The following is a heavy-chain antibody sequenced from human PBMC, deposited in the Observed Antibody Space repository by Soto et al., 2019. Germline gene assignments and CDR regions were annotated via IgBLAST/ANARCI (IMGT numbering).Heavy chain of an antibody. CDR1: DGSFSSAGYY. CDR3: ARDDRYSRSSVGYYYYGMDV. Sequence: PSEPLSLTCRVSDGSFSSAGYYWSWIRQHPGKGLEGIGYIYSSGSSYYNPSLKSRVTKSVDTSKNQFPLKLSSVTGADKAVDYCARDDRYSRSSVGYYYYGMDVWGQATTVTGSS. J-gene: IGHJ6*02. CDR2: IYSSGSS. D-gene: IGHD6-6*01. V-gene: IGHV4-31*03.